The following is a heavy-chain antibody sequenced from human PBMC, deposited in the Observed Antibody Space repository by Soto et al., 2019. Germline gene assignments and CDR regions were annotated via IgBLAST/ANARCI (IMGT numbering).Heavy chain of an antibody. J-gene: IGHJ6*02. CDR3: TRPQTPTYYDFWSGYLGVYYCGMDV. CDR2: IRSKAYGGTT. V-gene: IGHV3-49*03. D-gene: IGHD3-3*01. CDR1: GFTCGDYA. Sequence: PGGSLRLSCTASGFTCGDYAMSWFRQAPGKGREWGGFIRSKAYGGTTEYGASVKGRFTISRDDSKSIAYLQMNSLKTEDTAVYYCTRPQTPTYYDFWSGYLGVYYCGMDVWGQGTTVTVSS.